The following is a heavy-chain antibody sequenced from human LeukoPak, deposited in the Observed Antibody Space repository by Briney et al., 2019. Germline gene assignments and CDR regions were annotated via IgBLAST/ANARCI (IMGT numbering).Heavy chain of an antibody. V-gene: IGHV1-8*03. CDR3: ARSIAAAGTVDY. J-gene: IGHJ4*02. Sequence: ASVKVSCKASGYTFTSYDINWVRQATGQGLEWMGWMNPNSGNTGYAQKFQGRVTITRNTSISTAYMELSSLRSEDTAVYYCARSIAAAGTVDYWGQGTLVTVSS. CDR1: GYTFTSYD. CDR2: MNPNSGNT. D-gene: IGHD6-13*01.